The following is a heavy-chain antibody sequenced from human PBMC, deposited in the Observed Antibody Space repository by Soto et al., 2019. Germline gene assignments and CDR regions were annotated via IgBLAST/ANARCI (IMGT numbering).Heavy chain of an antibody. CDR2: IKSKTDGGTT. CDR1: GFTFSNAW. Sequence: PGGSLRLSCAASGFTFSNAWMSWVRQAPGKGLEWVGRIKSKTDGGTTDYAAPVKGRFTISRDDSKNTLYLQMNSLKTEDTAVYYCTTDIGDIVVVPAAIPVLGPPYGMDVWGQGTMVTVSS. J-gene: IGHJ6*02. V-gene: IGHV3-15*01. D-gene: IGHD2-2*02. CDR3: TTDIGDIVVVPAAIPVLGPPYGMDV.